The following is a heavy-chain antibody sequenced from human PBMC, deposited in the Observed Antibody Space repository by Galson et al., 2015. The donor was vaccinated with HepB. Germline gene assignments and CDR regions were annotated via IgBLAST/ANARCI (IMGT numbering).Heavy chain of an antibody. CDR2: ISRTGGNT. D-gene: IGHD4-11*01. J-gene: IGHJ5*02. Sequence: SLRLSCAASGFTFSGYAMTWVRQAPGKGPEWVSSISRTGGNTFNADSVQGRFTISRDTPKNTLHLQMNSLRVDDTAVYYCAKGPRGDYINSPPNWSDTWGQGTLVTASS. V-gene: IGHV3-23*01. CDR3: AKGPRGDYINSPPNWSDT. CDR1: GFTFSGYA.